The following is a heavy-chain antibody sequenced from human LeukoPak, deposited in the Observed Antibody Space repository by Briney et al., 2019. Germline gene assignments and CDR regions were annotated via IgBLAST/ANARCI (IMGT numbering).Heavy chain of an antibody. D-gene: IGHD2-2*01. CDR1: GFTFRNAW. CDR2: IYRNADGGTT. J-gene: IGHJ6*02. V-gene: IGHV3-15*05. CDR3: TTDSYCSTTTCYASSNYYYGLDA. Sequence: GGSLRLSCAASGFTFRNAWMTWVRQAPGKGLEWVGRIYRNADGGTTDYAAPVKGRFTISRDDSKNTLYLQMNSLKTEDTAVYYCTTDSYCSTTTCYASSNYYYGLDAWGQGTSVTVSS.